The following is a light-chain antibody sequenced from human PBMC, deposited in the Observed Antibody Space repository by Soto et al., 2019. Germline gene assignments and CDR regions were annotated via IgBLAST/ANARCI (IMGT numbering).Light chain of an antibody. J-gene: IGKJ2*01. V-gene: IGKV1-33*01. CDR1: QASGNY. CDR2: DAS. Sequence: DIQMTQSPSSLSASVGDRVTITCQASQASGNYLYWYQQRPGKAPKLLIYDASNLETGVPARFSGSGSGTDFTFTISSLQPEDIATYYCQQYDTLPYTFGQGTKLEIK. CDR3: QQYDTLPYT.